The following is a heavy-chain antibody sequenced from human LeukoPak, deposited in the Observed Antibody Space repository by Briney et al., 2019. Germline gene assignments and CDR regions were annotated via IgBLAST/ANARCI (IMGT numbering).Heavy chain of an antibody. Sequence: SETLSLTCTVSGVSTISIESYWSWVRQPPGKGLEWIGNINHLTRPIYSPSLSGRVTISVDTSKNQFSLKLSSVTAADTAVYYCARSSPIVVVPAALYYYYMDVWGKGTTVTVSS. CDR3: ARSSPIVVVPAALYYYYMDV. J-gene: IGHJ6*03. CDR1: GVSTISIESY. D-gene: IGHD2-2*01. V-gene: IGHV4-39*07. CDR2: INHLTRP.